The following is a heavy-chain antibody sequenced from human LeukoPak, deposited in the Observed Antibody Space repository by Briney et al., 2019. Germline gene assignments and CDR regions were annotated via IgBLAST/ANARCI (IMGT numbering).Heavy chain of an antibody. CDR2: MYYSGST. V-gene: IGHV4-39*01. D-gene: IGHD3/OR15-3a*01. CDR1: SGSISSSSYY. CDR3: ASKSTAWTIDY. J-gene: IGHJ4*02. Sequence: NTSETLSLTCTVSSGSISSSSYYWGWIRQTPGKGLEWIGTMYYSGSTNYNPSLKSRVTLSIDTPKNQFSLRLSSVTAADTAVYYCASKSTAWTIDYWGQGTLVTVSS.